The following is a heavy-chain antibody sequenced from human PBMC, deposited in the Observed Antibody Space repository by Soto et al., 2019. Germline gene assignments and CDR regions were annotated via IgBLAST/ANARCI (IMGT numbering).Heavy chain of an antibody. CDR3: ARVTTLVTGFDY. CDR2: IYYTGST. CDR1: GGSISSYY. J-gene: IGHJ4*02. Sequence: SETLSLTYTVSGGSISSYYRGWIRQPPGKGLEWIGCIYYTGSTNYSPSLKSRVTISVDTSKNQFSLKLSSVTAADTAVYYCARVTTLVTGFDYWGQGTLVTVSS. V-gene: IGHV4-59*01. D-gene: IGHD1-1*01.